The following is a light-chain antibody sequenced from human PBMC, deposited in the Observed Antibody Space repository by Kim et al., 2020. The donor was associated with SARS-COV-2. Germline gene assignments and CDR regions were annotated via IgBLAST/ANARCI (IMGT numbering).Light chain of an antibody. CDR1: KLGDKY. J-gene: IGLJ2*01. V-gene: IGLV3-1*01. CDR2: QDS. CDR3: QAWDSSTSVV. Sequence: SYELTQPPSVSVSPGQTASITCSGDKLGDKYACWYQQKPGQSPVLVIYQDSKRPSGIPERFSGSNSGNKATLTISGTQAMDEADYYCQAWDSSTSVVFWGWTQLTV.